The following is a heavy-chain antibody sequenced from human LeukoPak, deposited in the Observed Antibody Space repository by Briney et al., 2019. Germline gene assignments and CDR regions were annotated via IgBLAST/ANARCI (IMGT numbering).Heavy chain of an antibody. CDR2: IYYSGST. J-gene: IGHJ5*02. V-gene: IGHV4-39*01. CDR3: ARRVLGGFDP. CDR1: GGSISSSSYY. Sequence: PSETLSLTCTVSGGSISSSSYYWGWIRQPPGKGLEWIGSIYYSGSTYYNPSLKSRVTISVDTSKNHFSLKLSSVTAADTAVYYCARRVLGGFDPWGQGTLVTVSS.